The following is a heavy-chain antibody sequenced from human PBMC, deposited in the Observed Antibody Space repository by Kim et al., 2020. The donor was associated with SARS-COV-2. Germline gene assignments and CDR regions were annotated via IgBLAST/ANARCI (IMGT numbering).Heavy chain of an antibody. CDR2: MNPNSDDT. D-gene: IGHD3-10*01. CDR1: GYTFANYD. J-gene: IGHJ6*02. CDR3: ARHAGVLWFDKMLRQQSHSTFGLDV. V-gene: IGHV1-8*01. Sequence: ASVKVSCKASGYTFANYDINWVRQAPGQGLEWMGWMNPNSDDTEYAQKFQGRLTMTKSTSTGTAYMELRSLRSDDTGVYFCARHAGVLWFDKMLRQQSHSTFGLDVWGQGTTVTVSS.